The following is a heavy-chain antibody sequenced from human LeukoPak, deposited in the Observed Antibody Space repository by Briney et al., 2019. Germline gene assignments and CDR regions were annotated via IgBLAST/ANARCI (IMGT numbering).Heavy chain of an antibody. CDR3: ARDKIVGATHFDY. CDR2: ISYDGSNK. V-gene: IGHV3-30*03. CDR1: GFTLIPCG. Sequence: GRSLRLSCAASGFTLIPCGMHWVRQAPGKGLEWVAVISYDGSNKYCADSVKGRLTISRDNAKNSLYLQMNSLRAEDTAVYYCARDKIVGATHFDYWGQGTLVTVSS. D-gene: IGHD1-26*01. J-gene: IGHJ4*02.